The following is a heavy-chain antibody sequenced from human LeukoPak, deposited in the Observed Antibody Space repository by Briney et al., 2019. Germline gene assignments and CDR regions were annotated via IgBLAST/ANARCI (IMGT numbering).Heavy chain of an antibody. CDR3: ARVSTIFGVVISEFDY. V-gene: IGHV1-69*13. CDR2: IIPIFGTA. D-gene: IGHD3-3*01. Sequence: SVKVSCKASGGTFSSYAISWVRQAPGQGLEWMGGIIPIFGTANYAQKFQGRVTITADESTSTAYMELSSLRSDDTAVYYCARVSTIFGVVISEFDYWGQGTLVTVSS. CDR1: GGTFSSYA. J-gene: IGHJ4*02.